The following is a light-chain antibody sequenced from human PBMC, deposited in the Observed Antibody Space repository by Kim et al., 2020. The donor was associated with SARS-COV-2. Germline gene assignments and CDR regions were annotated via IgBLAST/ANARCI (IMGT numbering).Light chain of an antibody. CDR1: QSVYSD. Sequence: LSVAPGERARRSVRSGQSVYSDLAWYQQKPGQTPRLLIYDASKRATGVPARFSGSGSGTEFTLTISSLQSEDFAVYYCQQYNKWPVFGQGTKLEI. CDR3: QQYNKWPV. CDR2: DAS. J-gene: IGKJ2*01. V-gene: IGKV3-15*01.